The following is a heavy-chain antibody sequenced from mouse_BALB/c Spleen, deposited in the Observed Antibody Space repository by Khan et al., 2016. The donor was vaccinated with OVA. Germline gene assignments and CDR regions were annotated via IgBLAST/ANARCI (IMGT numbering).Heavy chain of an antibody. Sequence: EVKLEVSGPGLVKPSQSLSLTCTVTGYSIPSDYAWDWIRQFPGNKLEWMGYISYGGSTSYNPSLKSRISITRDTSKHQFFLQLNSVTTEDTATYYCARKNYYGYAMDYWGQGTSVTVAS. CDR1: GYSIPSDYA. CDR2: ISYGGST. D-gene: IGHD1-1*01. J-gene: IGHJ4*01. V-gene: IGHV3-2*02. CDR3: ARKNYYGYAMDY.